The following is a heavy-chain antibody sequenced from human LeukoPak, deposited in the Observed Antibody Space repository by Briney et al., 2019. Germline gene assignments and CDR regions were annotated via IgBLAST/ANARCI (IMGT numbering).Heavy chain of an antibody. Sequence: GGSLRLSCAASGFTLSSYWMHWVRQAPGKGLVWVSGINSDGGSTRHADSVKGRFIITRDNAKNMLYLQMNSLRAEDTAVYYCASMNGHAFDIWGQGTRVTVSS. CDR3: ASMNGHAFDI. V-gene: IGHV3-74*01. CDR2: INSDGGST. D-gene: IGHD2-8*01. CDR1: GFTLSSYW. J-gene: IGHJ3*02.